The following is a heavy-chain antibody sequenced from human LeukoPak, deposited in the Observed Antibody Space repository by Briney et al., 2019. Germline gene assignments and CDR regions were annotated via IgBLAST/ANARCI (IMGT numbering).Heavy chain of an antibody. J-gene: IGHJ5*02. Sequence: SETLSLTCTVSGASINSSPYYWAWIRQPPGKGLEWIGNIYNTGRTNYNPSLKSRVTIFVDTSKNQFSLKLSSVTAADTAVYYCARRSIGVTTVTNNWFDPWGQGTLVIVSS. CDR2: IYNTGRT. CDR3: ARRSIGVTTVTNNWFDP. V-gene: IGHV4-39*01. CDR1: GASINSSPYY. D-gene: IGHD4-17*01.